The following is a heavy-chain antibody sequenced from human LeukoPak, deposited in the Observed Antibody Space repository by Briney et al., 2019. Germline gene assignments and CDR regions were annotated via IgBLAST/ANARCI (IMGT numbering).Heavy chain of an antibody. CDR2: IYYSGST. J-gene: IGHJ4*02. Sequence: SETLSLTCTVSGGSISSGGYYWSWIRQHPGKGLEWIGYIYYSGSTYYNPSLKSRVTISVDTSKNQFSLKLSSVTAADTAVYYCARGVELRYFDWLPRNRYYFDYWGQGTLVTVSS. CDR3: ARGVELRYFDWLPRNRYYFDY. CDR1: GGSISSGGYY. V-gene: IGHV4-31*03. D-gene: IGHD3-9*01.